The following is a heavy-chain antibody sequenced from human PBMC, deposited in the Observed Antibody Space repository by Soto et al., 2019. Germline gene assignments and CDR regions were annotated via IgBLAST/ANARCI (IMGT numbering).Heavy chain of an antibody. Sequence: PGGSLRLSCAASGFTFSSYGMNWVRQAPGKGLEWVSSISSSSSYIYYADSVKGRFTISRDNAKNSLYLQMNSLRAEDTAVYYCARGIVATISYYYGMDVWGPVTTVTVSS. CDR2: ISSSSSYI. D-gene: IGHD5-12*01. J-gene: IGHJ6*02. CDR1: GFTFSSYG. V-gene: IGHV3-21*01. CDR3: ARGIVATISYYYGMDV.